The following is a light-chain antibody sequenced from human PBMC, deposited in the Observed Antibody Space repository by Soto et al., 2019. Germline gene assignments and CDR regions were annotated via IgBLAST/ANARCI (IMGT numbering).Light chain of an antibody. Sequence: EIVLTQSPATLSLSPGERATLSCRASQSISSFLAWYQQKPGQAPRLLIYGASNRATGIPARFSGSGSGTDLTLTISSLQSEDFAVYYCQQYNNWPPWTFGQGTRLEIK. CDR1: QSISSF. CDR3: QQYNNWPPWT. V-gene: IGKV3-11*01. CDR2: GAS. J-gene: IGKJ5*01.